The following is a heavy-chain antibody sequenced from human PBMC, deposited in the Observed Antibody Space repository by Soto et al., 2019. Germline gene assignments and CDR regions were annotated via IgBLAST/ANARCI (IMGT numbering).Heavy chain of an antibody. CDR3: ARESGVVNIKYYYYYGTDV. Sequence: PSETLSLTCTVSDGSISSGGYYFSWIRQHAGNGLEWIGYIYYSGSTYYNPSLKSRVTISVDTAKNQFSLKLSSVTAADTAVYYCARESGVVNIKYYYYYGTDVWGQGTTVT. CDR1: DGSISSGGYY. V-gene: IGHV4-31*03. J-gene: IGHJ6*01. D-gene: IGHD3-3*01. CDR2: IYYSGST.